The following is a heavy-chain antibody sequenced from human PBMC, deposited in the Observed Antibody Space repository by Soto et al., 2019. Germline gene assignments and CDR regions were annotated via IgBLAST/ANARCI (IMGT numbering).Heavy chain of an antibody. D-gene: IGHD2-2*02. CDR3: ASRLEDCSSTSCYTGMAY. CDR1: GGTFSSYA. CDR2: IIPIFGTA. J-gene: IGHJ4*02. Sequence: QVQLVQSGAEVKKPGSSVKVSCKASGGTFSSYAISWVRQAPGQGLEWMGGIIPIFGTANYAQKFQGRVTITADESTSTAYMELSSLRSEDTAVYYCASRLEDCSSTSCYTGMAYWGQGTLVTVSS. V-gene: IGHV1-69*01.